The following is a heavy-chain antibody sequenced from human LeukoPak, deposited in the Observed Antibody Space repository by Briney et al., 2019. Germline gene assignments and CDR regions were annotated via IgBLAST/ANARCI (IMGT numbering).Heavy chain of an antibody. CDR1: GFTFSNAW. CDR2: IKSKTDGGTT. CDR3: TTLRTQYSSGWIFDY. D-gene: IGHD6-19*01. V-gene: IGHV3-15*01. J-gene: IGHJ4*02. Sequence: KAGGPLRLSCAASGFTFSNAWMSWVPQAPGKGLEWVGRIKSKTDGGTTDYAAPVKGRFTISRDDSKNTLYLQMNSLKTEDTAVYYCTTLRTQYSSGWIFDYWGQGTLVTVSS.